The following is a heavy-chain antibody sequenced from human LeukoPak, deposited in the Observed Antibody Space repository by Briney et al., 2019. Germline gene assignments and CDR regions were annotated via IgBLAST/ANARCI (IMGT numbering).Heavy chain of an antibody. D-gene: IGHD4-4*01. J-gene: IGHJ4*02. Sequence: AGGSLRLSCAASGFTFSSYAMHWVRQAPGKGLEWVAVISYDGSNKYYAVSVKGRFTISRDNSKNTLYLQMNSLSAEDTAVYYCARDGDSNYPSFDYWGQGTLVTVSS. CDR2: ISYDGSNK. CDR1: GFTFSSYA. V-gene: IGHV3-30-3*01. CDR3: ARDGDSNYPSFDY.